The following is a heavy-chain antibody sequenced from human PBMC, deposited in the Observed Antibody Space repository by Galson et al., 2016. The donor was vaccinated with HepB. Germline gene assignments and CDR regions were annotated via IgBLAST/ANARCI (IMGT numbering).Heavy chain of an antibody. CDR3: TTDRESLHYNFWSGYSGYGMDV. J-gene: IGHJ6*02. V-gene: IGHV3-15*07. CDR1: DFTFSNAW. Sequence: SLRLSCAASDFTFSNAWMNWVRQAPGKGLEWVGRIKSKSDGGTTDYAAPVKGRFPISGDDSKKTLYLQMNSLKTEDTAVYYCTTDRESLHYNFWSGYSGYGMDVWGQGTTVTVSS. D-gene: IGHD3-3*01. CDR2: IKSKSDGGTT.